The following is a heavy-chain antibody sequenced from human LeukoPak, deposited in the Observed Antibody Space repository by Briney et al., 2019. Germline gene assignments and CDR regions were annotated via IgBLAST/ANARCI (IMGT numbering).Heavy chain of an antibody. D-gene: IGHD5-24*01. V-gene: IGHV4-59*11. CDR1: GGSISSHC. J-gene: IGHJ4*02. CDR2: IYYSGST. Sequence: SETLSLTCTVSGGSISSHCWSWIRQPPGKGLEWIGYIYYSGSTNYNPSLKSRVTISVDTSKNQFSLKLSSVTAADTAVYYCAGVEMATIWGQGTLVTVSS. CDR3: AGVEMATI.